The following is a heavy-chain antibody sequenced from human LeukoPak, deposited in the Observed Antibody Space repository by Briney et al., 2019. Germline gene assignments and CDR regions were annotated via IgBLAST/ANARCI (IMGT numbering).Heavy chain of an antibody. CDR2: INTNTGNP. CDR3: AREVGSSGWYVLDYFDY. D-gene: IGHD6-19*01. Sequence: GASVKVSCKASGYTFTSYDINWVRQATGQGLEWMGWINTNTGNPTYAQGFTGRFVFSLDTSVSTAYLQISSLKAEDTAVYYCAREVGSSGWYVLDYFDYWGQGTLVTVSS. J-gene: IGHJ4*02. V-gene: IGHV7-4-1*02. CDR1: GYTFTSYD.